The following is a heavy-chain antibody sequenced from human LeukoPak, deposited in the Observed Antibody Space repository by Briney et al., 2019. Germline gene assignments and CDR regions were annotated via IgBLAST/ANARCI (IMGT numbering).Heavy chain of an antibody. CDR1: GFTFGDYF. V-gene: IGHV3-11*04. CDR3: AKEHYYDSSGYKKDTDY. CDR2: ISNSGGTV. D-gene: IGHD3-22*01. J-gene: IGHJ4*02. Sequence: GGSLRLSCAASGFTFGDYFMAWIRQAPGKGLEWVSYISNSGGTVYYADSVKGRFTISRDNSKNTLYLQMNSLRAEDTAVYYCAKEHYYDSSGYKKDTDYWGQGTLVTVSS.